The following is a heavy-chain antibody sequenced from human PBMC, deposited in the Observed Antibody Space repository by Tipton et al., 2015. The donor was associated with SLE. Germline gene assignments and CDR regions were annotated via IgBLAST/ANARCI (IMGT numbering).Heavy chain of an antibody. CDR3: ARLRGVSAFDI. CDR2: VKYRGST. Sequence: TLSLTCTVHGGAFIDYHWSWIRPPPGKGMEWMGEVKYRGSTNYSPSPKSRVTISVDTSKNQFSLKLSSVIAADTAVYYCARLRGVSAFDIWGHGSMVIVSS. V-gene: IGHV4-34*01. CDR1: GGAFIDYH. J-gene: IGHJ3*02. D-gene: IGHD4-17*01.